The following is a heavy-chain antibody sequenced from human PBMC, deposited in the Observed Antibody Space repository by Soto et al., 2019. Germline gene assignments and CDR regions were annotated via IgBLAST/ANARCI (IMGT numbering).Heavy chain of an antibody. J-gene: IGHJ5*02. CDR1: GGSVTSHY. Sequence: SETLSLTCTVYGGSVTSHYWSWIRQPPGKGLEWIGFIHYSGGTKYNPSLESRVTISVDTSQNQLSLRLNSVAAADTAVYYCARESAGSGKNNWFDPWGLGTLVTVSS. CDR3: ARESAGSGKNNWFDP. D-gene: IGHD3-10*01. V-gene: IGHV4-59*02. CDR2: IHYSGGT.